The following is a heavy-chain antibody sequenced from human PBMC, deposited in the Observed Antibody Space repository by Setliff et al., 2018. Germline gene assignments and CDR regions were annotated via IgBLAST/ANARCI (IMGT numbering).Heavy chain of an antibody. J-gene: IGHJ3*01. Sequence: LRLSCAASGFTFSNYYMTWIRQAPGKGLEWISYIHDSDNPTYYADSVKGRFTVSRDNAKNSLDLQMDSLRGEDTAVYYCVRDRWKVMVNKGDDAFDLWGQGTMVTVSS. CDR2: IHDSDNPT. D-gene: IGHD5-18*01. V-gene: IGHV3-11*04. CDR3: VRDRWKVMVNKGDDAFDL. CDR1: GFTFSNYY.